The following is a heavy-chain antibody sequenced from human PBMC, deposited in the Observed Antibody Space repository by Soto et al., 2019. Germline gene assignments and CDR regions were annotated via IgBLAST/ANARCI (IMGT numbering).Heavy chain of an antibody. D-gene: IGHD6-13*01. V-gene: IGHV3-23*01. CDR1: GFTFSSYA. J-gene: IGHJ6*02. Sequence: PGGSLRLSCAASGFTFSSYAMSWVRQAPGKGLEWVSAISGSGGSTYYADSVKGRFTISRDNSKNTLYLQMNSLRAEDTAVYYCAKAPAGTYYYYGMDVWGQGTTVTVSS. CDR2: ISGSGGST. CDR3: AKAPAGTYYYYGMDV.